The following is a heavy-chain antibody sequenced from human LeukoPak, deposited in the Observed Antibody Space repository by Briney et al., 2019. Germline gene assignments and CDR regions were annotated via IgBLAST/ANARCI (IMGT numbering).Heavy chain of an antibody. CDR2: IYYSGST. Sequence: PSETLSLTCTVSGGSISSSSYYWGWIRQPPGKGLEWIGSIYYSGSTYYNPSLKSRVTISVGTSKNQFSLKLSSVTAADTAVYYCAVVPAAIIYWGQGTLVTVSS. D-gene: IGHD2-2*02. CDR3: AVVPAAIIY. CDR1: GGSISSSSYY. V-gene: IGHV4-39*01. J-gene: IGHJ4*02.